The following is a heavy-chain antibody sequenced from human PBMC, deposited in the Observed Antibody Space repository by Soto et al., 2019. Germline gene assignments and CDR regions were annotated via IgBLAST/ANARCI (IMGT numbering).Heavy chain of an antibody. CDR2: INSDGSST. D-gene: IGHD3-3*01. J-gene: IGHJ6*02. CDR1: GFTFSSYW. V-gene: IGHV3-74*01. CDR3: ARAHYDFWSGYWDPYGMDV. Sequence: GVSLRLSCAASGFTFSSYWMHWVRQAPGKGLVWVSRINSDGSSTSYADSVKGRFTISRDNAKNTLYLQMNSLRAEDTAVYYCARAHYDFWSGYWDPYGMDVWGQGTTVTVSS.